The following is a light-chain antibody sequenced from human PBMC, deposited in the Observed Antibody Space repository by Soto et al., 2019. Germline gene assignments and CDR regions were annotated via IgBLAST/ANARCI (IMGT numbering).Light chain of an antibody. CDR1: QTVSSNY. J-gene: IGKJ1*01. CDR2: GAA. Sequence: IVLTQSPGTLSLSPGERATLSCGPSQTVSSNYLAWYQQKPGQAPRLLIYGAASRATGIPDRFSGSGSGTDFVLTISRLEPEDFAVYYCQQYFKSPWTFGQGTKVDIK. V-gene: IGKV3-20*01. CDR3: QQYFKSPWT.